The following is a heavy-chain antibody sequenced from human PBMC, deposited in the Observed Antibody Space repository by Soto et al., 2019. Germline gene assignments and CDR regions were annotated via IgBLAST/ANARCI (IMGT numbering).Heavy chain of an antibody. CDR1: GFSFSISP. D-gene: IGHD7-27*01. CDR2: ISYDGTNK. Sequence: SGGSLRLSCAASGFSFSISPMHWVRQAPGKGPEWVALISYDGTNKFYADSVKGRFTISRDNSKSTLYLQVDSLRPDDAAVYYCARDPKTSGGQHWAFNYFDSWGQGTLVTVSS. J-gene: IGHJ4*02. CDR3: ARDPKTSGGQHWAFNYFDS. V-gene: IGHV3-30-3*01.